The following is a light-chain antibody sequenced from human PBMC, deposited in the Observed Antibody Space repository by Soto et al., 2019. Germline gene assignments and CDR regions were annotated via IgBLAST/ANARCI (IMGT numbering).Light chain of an antibody. V-gene: IGKV1-5*01. CDR2: HAS. J-gene: IGKJ1*01. CDR3: QQYTSYS. Sequence: DIEMTQYPSTLPASVGDRVTITCRASQSISNSLAWYQQKTGTAPKLLIYHASTLESGVPSRFSGSGSGTEFTLTISRLQPDDFATYYCQQYTSYSFGQGTQVDIK. CDR1: QSISNS.